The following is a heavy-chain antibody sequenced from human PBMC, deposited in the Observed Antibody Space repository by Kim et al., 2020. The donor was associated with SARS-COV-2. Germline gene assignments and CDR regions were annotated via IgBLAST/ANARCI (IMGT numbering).Heavy chain of an antibody. Sequence: GGSLRLSCAASGFTVSSNYMSWVRQAPGKGLEWVSVVYSDGSTSYADSVKGRFSISRDNSKNTLYLQMNSLRAEDTAVYYCARDARGLSGVDSVRDGFDIWGQGTMVTVSS. J-gene: IGHJ3*02. V-gene: IGHV3-53*01. CDR1: GFTVSSNY. CDR2: VYSDGST. D-gene: IGHD2-2*03. CDR3: ARDARGLSGVDSVRDGFDI.